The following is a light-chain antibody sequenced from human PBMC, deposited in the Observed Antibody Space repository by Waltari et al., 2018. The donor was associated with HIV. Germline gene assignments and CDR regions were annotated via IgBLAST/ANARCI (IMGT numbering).Light chain of an antibody. CDR2: DAS. V-gene: IGKV3-11*01. J-gene: IGKJ4*01. CDR3: QQRDVWPPT. Sequence: VLTQSPATLSLSAGEGATLSCKARQNVQNFVAWYQLKAGQVPRLLVHDASKRATGVPGRFSGSGSGTDFTLTISGLESEDVAIYYCQQRDVWPPTFGGGTKVEIK. CDR1: QNVQNF.